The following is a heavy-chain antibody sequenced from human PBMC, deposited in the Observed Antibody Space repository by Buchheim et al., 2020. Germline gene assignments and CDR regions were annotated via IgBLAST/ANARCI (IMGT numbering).Heavy chain of an antibody. Sequence: QVQLQQWGAGLLKPSETLSLTCAVYGGSFSGYYLSWIRQPPGKGLEWIGDINHSGSTNYNPSLKSRVTISVDTSKNQFSLKLSSVTAADTAVYYCARGTGAVERGYYYYMDVWGKGTT. J-gene: IGHJ6*03. CDR2: INHSGST. V-gene: IGHV4-34*01. D-gene: IGHD6-19*01. CDR3: ARGTGAVERGYYYYMDV. CDR1: GGSFSGYY.